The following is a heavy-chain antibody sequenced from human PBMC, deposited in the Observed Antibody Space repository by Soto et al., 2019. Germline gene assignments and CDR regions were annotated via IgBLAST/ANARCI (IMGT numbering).Heavy chain of an antibody. CDR1: VGSFSGYY. V-gene: IGHV4-34*01. J-gene: IGHJ4*02. Sequence: PSETLSLTCAVYVGSFSGYYWSWIRQPPGKGLEWIGEINHSGSTNYNPSLKSRVTISVDTSKNQFSLKLSSVTAADTAVYYCARGLLEGYYYDSSGYSPFDYWGQGTLVTVSS. D-gene: IGHD3-22*01. CDR3: ARGLLEGYYYDSSGYSPFDY. CDR2: INHSGST.